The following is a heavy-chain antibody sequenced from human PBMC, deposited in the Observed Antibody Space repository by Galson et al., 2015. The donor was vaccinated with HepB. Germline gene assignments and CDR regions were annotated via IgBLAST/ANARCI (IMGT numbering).Heavy chain of an antibody. D-gene: IGHD5-12*01. Sequence: LRLSCAASGFTFDAFTMHWVRQAPGKGLECVSVIYSGGSTYYADSVKGRFTISRDNSKNTLYLQMNGLRAEDTAVYYCWGGAYVEDYWGQGTLVTVSS. V-gene: IGHV3-53*01. CDR1: GFTFDAFT. CDR3: WGGAYVEDY. J-gene: IGHJ4*02. CDR2: IYSGGST.